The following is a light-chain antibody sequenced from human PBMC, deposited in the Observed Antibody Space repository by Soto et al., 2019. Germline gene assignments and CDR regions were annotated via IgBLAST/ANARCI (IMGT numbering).Light chain of an antibody. CDR1: QSVTNRY. CDR3: QQYGHSPRT. CDR2: GAS. V-gene: IGKV3-20*01. J-gene: IGKJ1*01. Sequence: ERVMTQSPATLSVSPGESATLSCRASQSVTNRYLAWYQQKPGQAPRLLIHGASSRATGTPDRFSGSASGTDFTLTISRLEPEDFAVYYCQQYGHSPRTFGQGTKVDIK.